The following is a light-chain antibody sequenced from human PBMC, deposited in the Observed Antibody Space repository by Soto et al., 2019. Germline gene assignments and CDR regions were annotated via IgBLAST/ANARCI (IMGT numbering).Light chain of an antibody. CDR2: GNS. CDR3: QPQTSSLGVRV. J-gene: IGLJ3*02. CDR1: SSNIGAGYD. Sequence: QSVLTQPPSVSGAPGQRVTMSCTGSSSNIGAGYDVHWYQQLPGTAPKLLIYGNSNRPSGVPDRFSGSKSGTSASLAITGLQAEDGADYNCQPQTSSLGVRVFGEGTKLTAL. V-gene: IGLV1-40*01.